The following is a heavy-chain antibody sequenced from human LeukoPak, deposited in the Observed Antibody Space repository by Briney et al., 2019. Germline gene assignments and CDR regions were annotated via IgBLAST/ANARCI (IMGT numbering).Heavy chain of an antibody. V-gene: IGHV3-11*04. CDR3: ARVSNSAYDSNYFDF. D-gene: IGHD5-12*01. CDR1: GFTFSDHY. J-gene: IGHJ4*02. CDR2: ISSSGSSV. Sequence: GGSLRLSCAASGFTFSDHYMSWIRQAPGKGLEWISYISSSGSSVYDADSVKGRFTISRDNAKNSLYLQLNSLRAEDTAVYYCARVSNSAYDSNYFDFRGQGTLVTVSS.